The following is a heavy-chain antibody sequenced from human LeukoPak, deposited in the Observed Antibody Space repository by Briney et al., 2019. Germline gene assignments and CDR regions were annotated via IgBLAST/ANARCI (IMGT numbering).Heavy chain of an antibody. CDR2: IIPILGIA. D-gene: IGHD3-3*01. CDR1: GGTFSSYA. V-gene: IGHV1-69*04. CDR3: ARDIYDFWSGYYFDY. Sequence: GASVKVSCKASGGTFSSYAISWVRQAPGQGLEWMGRIIPILGIANYAQKFQGRVTITADKSTSTAYMELSSLRSEDTAVYYCARDIYDFWSGYYFDYWGQGTLVTVSS. J-gene: IGHJ4*02.